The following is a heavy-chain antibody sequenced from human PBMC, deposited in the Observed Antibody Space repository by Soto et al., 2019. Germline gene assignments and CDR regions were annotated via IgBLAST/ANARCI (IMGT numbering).Heavy chain of an antibody. Sequence: GGSLRLSCAASGFTFSNYGMHWVRQAPDRGLEWVSGISANGDNVDYADSVKGRFTVSRDNAKNSLFLQMNSLRPEDTALYYCAKDMKWGGMTTIHYFDSWGQGTQVTVSS. D-gene: IGHD4-17*01. CDR3: AKDMKWGGMTTIHYFDS. V-gene: IGHV3-9*01. CDR2: ISANGDNV. J-gene: IGHJ4*02. CDR1: GFTFSNYG.